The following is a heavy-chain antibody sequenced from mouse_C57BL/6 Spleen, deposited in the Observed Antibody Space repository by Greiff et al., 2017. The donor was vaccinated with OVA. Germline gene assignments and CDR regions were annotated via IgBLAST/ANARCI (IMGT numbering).Heavy chain of an antibody. CDR1: GYAFSSSW. J-gene: IGHJ4*01. Sequence: QVQLQQSGPELVKPGASVKISCKASGYAFSSSWMNWVKQRPGKGLEWIGRIYPGDGDTNYNGTFKGKATLTADKSSSTAYMQLSSLTSEDSAVYFCARTGVPHAMDYWGQGTSVTVSS. CDR2: IYPGDGDT. CDR3: ARTGVPHAMDY. V-gene: IGHV1-82*01.